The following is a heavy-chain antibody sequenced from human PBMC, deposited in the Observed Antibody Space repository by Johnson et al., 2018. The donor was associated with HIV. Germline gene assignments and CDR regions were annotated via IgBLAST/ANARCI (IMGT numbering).Heavy chain of an antibody. J-gene: IGHJ3*02. Sequence: QVQLVESGGGLVQPGGSLRLSCAASGFTFSSYGMHWVRQAPGKGLEWVAIISYDGSNKYYRDSVKGRFTISRDNSKNTLYLQMNSLRADDTAVYYCAKERAYIRTFDIWDQGTLVTVSS. D-gene: IGHD5-18*01. CDR3: AKERAYIRTFDI. CDR2: ISYDGSNK. V-gene: IGHV3-30*18. CDR1: GFTFSSYG.